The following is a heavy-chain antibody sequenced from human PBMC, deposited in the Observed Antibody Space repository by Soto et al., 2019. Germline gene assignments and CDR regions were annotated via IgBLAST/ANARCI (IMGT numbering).Heavy chain of an antibody. Sequence: QVHLVQSGAEVKKPGASVKVSCKASGYSFTDYYMHWVRQAPGQGLEWMGWINTKTGGTNYAQRVQGRVTMTGDTSINTAYMELSRLRSDDTAVYYCARVGPTGWFDPWGQGTMVTVSS. J-gene: IGHJ5*02. CDR1: GYSFTDYY. CDR3: ARVGPTGWFDP. V-gene: IGHV1-2*02. CDR2: INTKTGGT.